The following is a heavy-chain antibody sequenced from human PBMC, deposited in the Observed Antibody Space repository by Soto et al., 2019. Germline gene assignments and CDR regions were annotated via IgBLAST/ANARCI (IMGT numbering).Heavy chain of an antibody. V-gene: IGHV1-8*01. CDR1: GYTFTSYD. J-gene: IGHJ5*02. CDR3: ARDKVDFWSGYSGHGKNNWFAP. CDR2: MNPNSGNT. D-gene: IGHD3-3*01. Sequence: GASVKVSCKASGYTFTSYDINWVRQATGQGLEWMGWMNPNSGNTGYAQKFQGRVTITTDKSTSTAYMELSSLRSEDTAVYYCARDKVDFWSGYSGHGKNNWFAPWGQGTLVTVSS.